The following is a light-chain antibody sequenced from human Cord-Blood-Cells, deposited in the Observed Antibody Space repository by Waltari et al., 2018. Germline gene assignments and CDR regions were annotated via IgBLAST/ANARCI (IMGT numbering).Light chain of an antibody. CDR1: SGSVSTSYY. J-gene: IGLJ2*01. CDR3: VLYMGSGISV. V-gene: IGLV8-61*01. Sequence: QTVVTQEPSFSVSPGGTVTLTCGLSSGSVSTSYYPSWYQQTPGQAPRTLIYSTNTRPSGVPDRFSGSILGNKAALTSTGAQADDESDYYCVLYMGSGISVFGGGTKLTVL. CDR2: STN.